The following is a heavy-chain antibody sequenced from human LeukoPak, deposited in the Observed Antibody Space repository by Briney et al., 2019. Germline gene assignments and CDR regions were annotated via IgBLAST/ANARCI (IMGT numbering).Heavy chain of an antibody. J-gene: IGHJ6*03. Sequence: GESLKISCKGSGYSFTSYWIGWLRQMPRKGLEWMGIIYPGDSDTRYSPSFQGQVTISADKSISTAYLQWSSLKASDTAMYYCARLILVTTYYYYYYMDVWGKGTTVTVSS. D-gene: IGHD4-11*01. V-gene: IGHV5-51*01. CDR3: ARLILVTTYYYYYYMDV. CDR1: GYSFTSYW. CDR2: IYPGDSDT.